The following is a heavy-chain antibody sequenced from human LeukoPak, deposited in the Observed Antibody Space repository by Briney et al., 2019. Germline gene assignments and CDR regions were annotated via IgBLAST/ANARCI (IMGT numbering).Heavy chain of an antibody. J-gene: IGHJ4*02. CDR1: GYSFTSYW. D-gene: IGHD6-19*01. CDR2: IYPGDSDT. Sequence: GESLKISCKGSGYSFTSYWIGWVRQMPGKGLEWMGIIYPGDSDTRYSPSFQGQVTISADKSISTAYLQWSSLKASDTAMYYCARSVGAVAGTAGIDYWGQGTLVTVSS. V-gene: IGHV5-51*01. CDR3: ARSVGAVAGTAGIDY.